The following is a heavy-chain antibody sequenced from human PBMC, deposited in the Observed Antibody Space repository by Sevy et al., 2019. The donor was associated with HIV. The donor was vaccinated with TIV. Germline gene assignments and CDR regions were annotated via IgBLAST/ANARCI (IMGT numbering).Heavy chain of an antibody. CDR2: IYSGGST. CDR3: AGDRYWNGWDPTEYYGMDV. D-gene: IGHD1-1*01. CDR1: GFTVSSNY. V-gene: IGHV3-53*01. Sequence: GGSLRLSCAASGFTVSSNYMSWVRQAPGKGLEWVSVIYSGGSTYYADSVKGRFTISRDNSKNTLYLQMNSLRAEDTAVYYCAGDRYWNGWDPTEYYGMDVWGQGTTVTVSS. J-gene: IGHJ6*02.